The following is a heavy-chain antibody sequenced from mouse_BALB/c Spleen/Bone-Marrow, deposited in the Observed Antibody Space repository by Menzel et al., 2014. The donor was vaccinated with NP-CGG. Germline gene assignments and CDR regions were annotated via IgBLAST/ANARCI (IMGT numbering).Heavy chain of an antibody. CDR1: GFTFSNYG. CDR3: ARRGTGTGSYYFDY. D-gene: IGHD4-1*01. Sequence: VQLKESGGDLVKPGGSLKLSCAASGFTFSNYGMSWVRQTPDKRLEWVATISSVGSYTYYPDSVKGRFTISRDNAKNTLFLQMSSLKSEDTAMYYCARRGTGTGSYYFDYWDQDTTLTVSS. J-gene: IGHJ2*01. V-gene: IGHV5-6*01. CDR2: ISSVGSYT.